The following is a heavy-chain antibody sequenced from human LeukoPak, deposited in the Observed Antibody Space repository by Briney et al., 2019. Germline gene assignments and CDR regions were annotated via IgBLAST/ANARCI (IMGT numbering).Heavy chain of an antibody. Sequence: PSQTLSLTCIVSGGSISTYYWSWIRQPPGKGLEWIGYIYYSGSTNYNPSLKSRVTISVDTSKNQFSLKLSSVTAADTAVYYCARLGVASRGYSYGPDYWGQGTLVTVSS. CDR1: GGSISTYY. CDR3: ARLGVASRGYSYGPDY. CDR2: IYYSGST. D-gene: IGHD5-18*01. V-gene: IGHV4-59*08. J-gene: IGHJ4*02.